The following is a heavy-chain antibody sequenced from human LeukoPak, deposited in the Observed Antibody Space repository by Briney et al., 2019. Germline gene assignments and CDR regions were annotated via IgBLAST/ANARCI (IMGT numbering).Heavy chain of an antibody. J-gene: IGHJ4*02. CDR3: ARMSYYDSSGFYLYYFDY. CDR1: GGSVSSGGYS. CDR2: IYHSGST. V-gene: IGHV4-30-2*01. D-gene: IGHD3-22*01. Sequence: PSETLSLTCAVSGGSVSSGGYSWSWTRQPPGKGLEWIGYIYHSGSTYYNPSLKSRVTISVDRSKNQFSLKLSSVTAADTAVYYCARMSYYDSSGFYLYYFDYWGQGTLVTVSS.